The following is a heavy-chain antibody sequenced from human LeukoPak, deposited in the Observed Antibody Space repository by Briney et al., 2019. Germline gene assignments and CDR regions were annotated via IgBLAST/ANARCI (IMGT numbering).Heavy chain of an antibody. J-gene: IGHJ4*01. CDR2: INPSGGST. CDR3: ARSREWERNDY. CDR1: GYTLTSYY. Sequence: SAKPSCTASGYTLTSYYITWGRQAPRHQGKRMGIINPSGGSTNYAQRFQGRVTMTRDTSTSTVYMELSSLRSEDTAVYYCARSREWERNDYWGQGTLVTVSS. D-gene: IGHD1-26*01. V-gene: IGHV1-46*01.